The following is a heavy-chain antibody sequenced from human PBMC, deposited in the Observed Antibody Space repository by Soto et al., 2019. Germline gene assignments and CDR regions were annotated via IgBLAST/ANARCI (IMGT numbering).Heavy chain of an antibody. CDR1: EGSIVSYD. D-gene: IGHD3-10*01. CDR3: ARVPMVRGKDGSYYYGMDV. J-gene: IGHJ6*02. CDR2: IYYSGST. V-gene: IGHV4-59*01. Sequence: EPLSLTWTVAEGSIVSYDWSWIRQPPGKGLEWIGYIYYSGSTNYNPSLKSRVTISVDTSKNQFSLKLSSVTAADTAVYYCARVPMVRGKDGSYYYGMDVWGQGTTVTVSS.